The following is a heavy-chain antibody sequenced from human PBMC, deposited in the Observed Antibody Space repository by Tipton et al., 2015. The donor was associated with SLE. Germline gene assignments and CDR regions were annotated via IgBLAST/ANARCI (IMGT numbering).Heavy chain of an antibody. CDR3: ARFKGINVFDAFDV. CDR2: IFTTGSA. Sequence: TLSLTCTVYNGSLSGYYWSWIRQPAGKGLEWIGRIFTTGSANYNPSLKSRVTMSVDPSKNELSLKLSSVTAADTAVYYCARFKGINVFDAFDVWGQGTVVTVSS. V-gene: IGHV4-4*07. D-gene: IGHD6-13*01. J-gene: IGHJ3*01. CDR1: NGSLSGYY.